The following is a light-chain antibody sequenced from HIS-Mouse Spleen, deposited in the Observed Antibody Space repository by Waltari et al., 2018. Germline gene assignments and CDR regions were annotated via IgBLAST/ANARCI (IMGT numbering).Light chain of an antibody. CDR1: SSDVGSYNL. CDR3: CSYAGSSTWV. Sequence: QSALTQPASVSGSPGQSITISCTGPSSDVGSYNLVSWYQQHPGKAPKLMIYEGSKRPSGVSNRFSGSKSGNTASLTISGLQDEDEADYYCCSYAGSSTWVFGGGTKLTVL. V-gene: IGLV2-23*01. J-gene: IGLJ3*02. CDR2: EGS.